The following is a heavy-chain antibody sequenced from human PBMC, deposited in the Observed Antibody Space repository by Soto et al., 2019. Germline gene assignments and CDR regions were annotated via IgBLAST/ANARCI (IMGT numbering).Heavy chain of an antibody. V-gene: IGHV1-18*04. Sequence: QVQLVQSGPEVKKPGASVKVSCKTSGYVFISYGISWVRQAPGHGLEWVGWISAYTGKADYAQKFQGRVTMTTETSTSTAFLELWILRSDDTAVYYCARDQRYYGSGSYYSDNWGQGTLVTVSS. D-gene: IGHD3-10*01. CDR3: ARDQRYYGSGSYYSDN. CDR2: ISAYTGKA. J-gene: IGHJ4*02. CDR1: GYVFISYG.